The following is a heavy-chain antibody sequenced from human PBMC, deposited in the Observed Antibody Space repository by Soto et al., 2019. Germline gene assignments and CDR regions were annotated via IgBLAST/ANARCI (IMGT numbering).Heavy chain of an antibody. D-gene: IGHD3-22*01. Sequence: PSETLSLTCTVSGGSISSYYWSWIRQPPGKGLEWIGYIYYSGSTNYNPSLKSRVTISVDTSKNQFSLKLNSVTAADTAVYYCGSGGYYDSSSAYWGQGTLVTVSS. V-gene: IGHV4-59*12. J-gene: IGHJ4*02. CDR2: IYYSGST. CDR1: GGSISSYY. CDR3: GSGGYYDSSSAY.